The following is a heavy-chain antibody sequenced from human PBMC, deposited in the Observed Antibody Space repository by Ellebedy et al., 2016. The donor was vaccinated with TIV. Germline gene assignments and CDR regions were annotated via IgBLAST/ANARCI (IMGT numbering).Heavy chain of an antibody. CDR3: ARGGYYDSSEFDY. V-gene: IGHV3-33*08. D-gene: IGHD3-22*01. CDR2: IWYDGSNK. J-gene: IGHJ4*02. Sequence: LSLTCAASGFTFSTYGMHWVRQAPGKGLEWVAVIWYDGSNKYYADSVKGRFTISRDNSKNTLYLQMNSLRAEDTAVYYCARGGYYDSSEFDYWGQGTLVTVSS. CDR1: GFTFSTYG.